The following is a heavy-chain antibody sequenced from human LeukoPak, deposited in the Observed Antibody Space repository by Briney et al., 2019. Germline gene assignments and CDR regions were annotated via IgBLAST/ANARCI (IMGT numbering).Heavy chain of an antibody. D-gene: IGHD3-9*01. CDR1: GFTFSSYG. CDR2: ISYDGSNK. V-gene: IGHV3-30*18. Sequence: GGSLRLSCAASGFTFSSYGMHWVRQAPGKGLEWVAVISYDGSNKYYADSVKGRFTISRDNSKNSLYLQMNSLRAEDTALYYCAKDGLYDILTGYYIADWGQGTLVTVSS. CDR3: AKDGLYDILTGYYIAD. J-gene: IGHJ4*02.